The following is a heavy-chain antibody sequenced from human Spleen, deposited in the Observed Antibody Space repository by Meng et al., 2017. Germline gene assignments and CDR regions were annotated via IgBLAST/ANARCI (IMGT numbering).Heavy chain of an antibody. CDR1: GDSISSYY. J-gene: IGHJ6*02. D-gene: IGHD6-19*01. CDR3: ARASRYSSGWYMDYYYYGMDV. V-gene: IGHV4-59*01. CDR2: IYYSGST. Sequence: SETLSLTCTVSGDSISSYYWSWIRQPPGKGLEWIGYIYYSGSTNYNPSLKSRVTMSIDTSKNQFSVKLSSVTAADTAVYYCARASRYSSGWYMDYYYYGMDVWGQGTTVTVSS.